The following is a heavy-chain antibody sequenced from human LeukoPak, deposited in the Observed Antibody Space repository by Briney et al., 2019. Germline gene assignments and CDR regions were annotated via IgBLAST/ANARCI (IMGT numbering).Heavy chain of an antibody. CDR2: INPNDGGT. J-gene: IGHJ3*02. CDR3: ARGPLLGYDTNDSGFDI. D-gene: IGHD3-22*01. V-gene: IGHV1-46*04. Sequence: ASVKVSCKASGYSFTSYYVHCVRQAPGQGLEWVGVINPNDGGTISAQKLQDRVALTRDTSTSTVYMEMSSLKSDDTAVYYCARGPLLGYDTNDSGFDIWGQGTLVTVSP. CDR1: GYSFTSYY.